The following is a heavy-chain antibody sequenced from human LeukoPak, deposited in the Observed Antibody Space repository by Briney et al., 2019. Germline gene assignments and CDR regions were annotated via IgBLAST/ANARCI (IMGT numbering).Heavy chain of an antibody. CDR3: ARGGYGGNYPNWYFDL. J-gene: IGHJ2*01. Sequence: SETLSLTCAVYGGSFSGFYWNWIRQPPGKGLEWIGEINHSGSTNYNPSLKSRLTISVDTSKNQFSLKLNSVTAADTAVYYCARGGYGGNYPNWYFDLWGRGTLVTVSS. D-gene: IGHD4-23*01. CDR2: INHSGST. CDR1: GGSFSGFY. V-gene: IGHV4-34*01.